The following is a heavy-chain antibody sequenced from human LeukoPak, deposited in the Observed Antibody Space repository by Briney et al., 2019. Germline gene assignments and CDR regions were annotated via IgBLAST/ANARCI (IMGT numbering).Heavy chain of an antibody. V-gene: IGHV3-21*04. CDR1: GFTFSSYS. CDR3: AKVPNYDILTGYLYYYYMDV. CDR2: ISSSSSYI. D-gene: IGHD3-9*01. J-gene: IGHJ6*03. Sequence: GGSLRLSCAASGFTFSSYSMNWVRQAPGKGLEWVSSISSSSSYIYYADSVKGRFTISRDNAKNSLYLQMNSLRAEDTAVYYCAKVPNYDILTGYLYYYYMDVWGKGTTVTISS.